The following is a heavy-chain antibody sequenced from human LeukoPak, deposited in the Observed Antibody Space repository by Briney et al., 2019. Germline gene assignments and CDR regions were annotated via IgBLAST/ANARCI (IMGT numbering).Heavy chain of an antibody. CDR1: GGSFSSGSYY. CDR3: ARDLDYYGSGSYYNGWFDP. J-gene: IGHJ5*02. Sequence: SQTLSLTCTVSGGSFSSGSYYWSWIRQPAGKGLEWIGRIYTSGSTNYNPSLKSRVTISVDTSKNQFPLKLSSVTAADTAVYYCARDLDYYGSGSYYNGWFDPWGQGTLVTVSS. CDR2: IYTSGST. D-gene: IGHD3-10*01. V-gene: IGHV4-61*02.